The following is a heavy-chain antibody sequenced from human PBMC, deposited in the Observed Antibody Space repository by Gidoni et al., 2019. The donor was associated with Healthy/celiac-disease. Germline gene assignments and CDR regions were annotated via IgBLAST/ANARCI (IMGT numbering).Heavy chain of an antibody. D-gene: IGHD2-2*01. CDR3: VKESLGYCSSTSCRTGAFDI. CDR1: GFTFSSYA. J-gene: IGHJ3*02. CDR2: ISSNGGST. V-gene: IGHV3-64D*06. Sequence: EVQLVESGGGLVQPGGSLRLSCSASGFTFSSYAMHWVRQAPGKGLEYVSAISSNGGSTYYADSVKGRFTISRDNSKNTLYLQMSSLRAEDTAVYYCVKESLGYCSSTSCRTGAFDIWGQGTMVTVSS.